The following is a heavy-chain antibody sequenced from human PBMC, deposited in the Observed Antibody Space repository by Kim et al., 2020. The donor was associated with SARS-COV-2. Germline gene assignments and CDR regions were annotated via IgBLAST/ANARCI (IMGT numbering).Heavy chain of an antibody. Sequence: GGSLRLSCSASGFAFRAYAMTWVRQAPGKGLEWVGYIRSEAYDGTRNYAASVQGRFTIARDDSKSIAYLEMNALRIEDTGVYFCSRDLNGDLIFDSWGPGVLVTVSS. CDR3: SRDLNGDLIFDS. J-gene: IGHJ4*02. D-gene: IGHD4-17*01. CDR2: IRSEAYDGTR. CDR1: GFAFRAYA. V-gene: IGHV3-49*04.